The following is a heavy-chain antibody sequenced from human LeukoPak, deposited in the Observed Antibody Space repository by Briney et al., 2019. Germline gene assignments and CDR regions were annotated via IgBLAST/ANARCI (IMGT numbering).Heavy chain of an antibody. CDR1: GGSLSGYY. V-gene: IGHV4-34*01. CDR2: INHSGST. D-gene: IGHD5-18*01. J-gene: IGHJ4*02. Sequence: PSETLSLTCAVYGGSLSGYYWSWIRQPPGKGPEWIGEINHSGSTNYNPSLKRRVSISADTSKNQFSLRLSSVTAADTAAYYCARTGETAMDSRGLFDYWGQGTLVTVSS. CDR3: ARTGETAMDSRGLFDY.